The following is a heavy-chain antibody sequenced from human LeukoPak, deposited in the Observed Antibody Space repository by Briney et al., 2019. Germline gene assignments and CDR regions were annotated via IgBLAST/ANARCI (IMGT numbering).Heavy chain of an antibody. V-gene: IGHV1-69*13. CDR2: IIPIFGTA. CDR3: ARLGGGYSSSSFLDY. J-gene: IGHJ4*02. Sequence: GASVKVSCKASGGTFISYAISWVRQAPGQGLGWMGGIIPIFGTANYAQKFQGRVTITADESTSTAYMELSSPRSEDTAVYYCARLGGGYSSSSFLDYWGQGTLVTVSS. CDR1: GGTFISYA. D-gene: IGHD6-6*01.